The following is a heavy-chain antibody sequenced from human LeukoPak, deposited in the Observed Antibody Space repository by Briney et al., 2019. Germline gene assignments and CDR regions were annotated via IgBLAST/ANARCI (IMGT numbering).Heavy chain of an antibody. D-gene: IGHD3-10*01. Sequence: GGSLRLSCAASGFTFRSNWMSWVRQAPGKGLEWVASIKEDGSEKYYVDSVKGRFTISRDNAKNSVHLQMNSLRAEDTSLYYCTRVGWFGPKGALHDAFDIWGQGTMVTVSS. CDR1: GFTFRSNW. J-gene: IGHJ3*02. V-gene: IGHV3-7*01. CDR2: IKEDGSEK. CDR3: TRVGWFGPKGALHDAFDI.